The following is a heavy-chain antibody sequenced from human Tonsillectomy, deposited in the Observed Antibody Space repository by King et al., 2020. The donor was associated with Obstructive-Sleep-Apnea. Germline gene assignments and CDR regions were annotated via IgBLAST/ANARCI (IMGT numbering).Heavy chain of an antibody. CDR3: AEGVILTGYYHPPFDY. V-gene: IGHV3-23*04. J-gene: IGHJ4*02. CDR1: GFTFSSYT. Sequence: VQLVESGGGLVKPGGSLRLSCAASGFTFSSYTMSWVRQAPGKGLEWVSAISGRGGSIYYADSVKGRFTISRDNSKNSLYLQMNSLRAEDTAVYYCAEGVILTGYYHPPFDYWGQGTLVTVSS. CDR2: ISGRGGSI. D-gene: IGHD3-9*01.